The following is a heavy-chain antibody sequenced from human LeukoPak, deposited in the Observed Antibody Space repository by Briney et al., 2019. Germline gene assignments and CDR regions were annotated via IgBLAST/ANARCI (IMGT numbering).Heavy chain of an antibody. J-gene: IGHJ6*02. V-gene: IGHV3-33*03. CDR3: ARGGGLDV. CDR1: GFTFSSYG. CDR2: IWYDGSNK. Sequence: GGSLRLSCAASGFTFSSYGMHWVRQAPGKGLEWVAVIWYDGSNKYYADSVKGRFTISRDNAKNSLYLQMSNLRAEDTAVYFCARGGGLDVWGRGATVTVSS. D-gene: IGHD3-16*01.